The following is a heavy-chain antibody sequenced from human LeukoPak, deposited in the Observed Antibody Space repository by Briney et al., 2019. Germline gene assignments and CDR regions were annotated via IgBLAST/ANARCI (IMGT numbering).Heavy chain of an antibody. CDR2: IYPDDSDT. CDR3: ASATGSYSYFDY. J-gene: IGHJ4*02. V-gene: IGHV5-51*01. Sequence: GASVKISCKASGYSFTTHWIGWVRQMPGKGLEWMGIIYPDDSDTKYSPSFQGQVTISADKSISTAFLQWSSLKASDTAMYYCASATGSYSYFDYWGQGTLVTVSS. CDR1: GYSFTTHW. D-gene: IGHD1-26*01.